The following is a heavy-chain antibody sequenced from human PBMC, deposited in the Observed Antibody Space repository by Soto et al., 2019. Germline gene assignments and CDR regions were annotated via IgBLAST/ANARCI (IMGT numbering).Heavy chain of an antibody. Sequence: LRLSCAASGFTFSSYAMSWVRQAPGKGLEWVSAISGSGGSTYYADSVKGRFTISRDNSKNTLYLQMNSLRAEDTAVYYCAKASSNEDYYYYGMDVWGQGTTVTVSS. CDR3: AKASSNEDYYYYGMDV. J-gene: IGHJ6*02. D-gene: IGHD6-13*01. CDR2: ISGSGGST. V-gene: IGHV3-23*01. CDR1: GFTFSSYA.